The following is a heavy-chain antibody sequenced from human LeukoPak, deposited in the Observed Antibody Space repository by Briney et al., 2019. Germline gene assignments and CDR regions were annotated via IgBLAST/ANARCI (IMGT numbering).Heavy chain of an antibody. CDR3: AKGYPDRKVRAANFDY. J-gene: IGHJ4*02. CDR2: ISGSGGST. Sequence: PGGSLGLSCAASGFTFSSYAMSWVRQAPGKGLEWVSAISGSGGSTYYADSVKGRFTISRDNSKNTLYLQMNSLRAEDTAVYYCAKGYPDRKVRAANFDYWGQGTLVTVSS. CDR1: GFTFSSYA. V-gene: IGHV3-23*01. D-gene: IGHD6-25*01.